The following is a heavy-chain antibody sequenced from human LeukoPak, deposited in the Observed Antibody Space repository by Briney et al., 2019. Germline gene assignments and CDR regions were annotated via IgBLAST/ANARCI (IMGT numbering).Heavy chain of an antibody. CDR1: GGSISTYY. V-gene: IGHV4-59*01. CDR2: ISYSGST. CDR3: ARDARYGSGSYADY. J-gene: IGHJ4*02. D-gene: IGHD3-10*01. Sequence: SETLSLTCSVSGGSISTYYWSWIRQPPGKGLEWIGYISYSGSTKYNPSLESRVTISVDTSKSQFSLKVRSVTAADTAVYYCARDARYGSGSYADYWGQGTLVTVSS.